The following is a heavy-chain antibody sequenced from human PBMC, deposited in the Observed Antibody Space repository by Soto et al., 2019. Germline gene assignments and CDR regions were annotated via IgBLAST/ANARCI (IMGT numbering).Heavy chain of an antibody. CDR2: IIPIFNTS. V-gene: IGHV1-69*13. J-gene: IGHJ3*02. CDR1: GGSFNSHS. Sequence: SVKVSCKASGGSFNSHSFSWVRQAPGQGLEWVGTIIPIFNTSTYAERFQGRVTITADASTSTAYMDLSSLTSEDSAVYYCATDDTVMVGADSAFDIWGQGTMVTVS. D-gene: IGHD4-17*01. CDR3: ATDDTVMVGADSAFDI.